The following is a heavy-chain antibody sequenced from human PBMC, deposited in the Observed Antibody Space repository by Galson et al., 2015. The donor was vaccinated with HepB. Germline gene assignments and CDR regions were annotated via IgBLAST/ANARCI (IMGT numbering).Heavy chain of an antibody. J-gene: IGHJ4*02. D-gene: IGHD2-2*01. CDR1: GFTFSSYG. Sequence: SLRLSCAASGFTFSSYGMGWVRQAPGKGLEWVSSIGDSGDSTFYADAVKGRFTISRDNSKNTLYLQMNSLRVEDTAVYFCAKADCSSTSCYVIDYWGQGTLVTVSS. CDR3: AKADCSSTSCYVIDY. V-gene: IGHV3-23*01. CDR2: IGDSGDST.